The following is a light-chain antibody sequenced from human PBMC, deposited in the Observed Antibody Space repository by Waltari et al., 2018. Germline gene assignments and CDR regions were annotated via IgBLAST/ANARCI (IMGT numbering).Light chain of an antibody. Sequence: DIVLTQSPGTLSLSPGERATLSCMASENIRSFLAWYQQKPGQAPRLLIYDTSTRATGIPDRFSGSGSGTDFSLTISRLEPEDFAVYYCQKYGTLPATFGQGTKVEIK. CDR3: QKYGTLPAT. J-gene: IGKJ1*01. CDR2: DTS. CDR1: ENIRSF. V-gene: IGKV3-20*01.